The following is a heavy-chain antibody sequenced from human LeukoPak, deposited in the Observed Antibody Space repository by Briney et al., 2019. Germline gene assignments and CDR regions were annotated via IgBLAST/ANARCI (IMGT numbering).Heavy chain of an antibody. V-gene: IGHV3-30*18. Sequence: GGSLRLSCAASGFTFSSYGMHWARQAPGKGLEWVAVISYDGSNKYYADSVKGRFTISRDNSKNTLYLRMNSLRAEDTAVYYCAKDRSYSTNYFDYWGQGTLVTVSS. CDR1: GFTFSSYG. CDR2: ISYDGSNK. D-gene: IGHD6-13*01. CDR3: AKDRSYSTNYFDY. J-gene: IGHJ4*02.